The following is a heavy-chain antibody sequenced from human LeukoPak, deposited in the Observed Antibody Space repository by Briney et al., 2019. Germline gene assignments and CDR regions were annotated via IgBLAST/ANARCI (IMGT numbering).Heavy chain of an antibody. D-gene: IGHD3-10*01. V-gene: IGHV3-66*04. CDR3: ARHASGSYYNN. Sequence: GGSLRLSRAASGFTFSSYGMNWVRQAPGKGLEWVSVVYSGDSTYYADSVKGRFTISRDTSKNTLYLQMNSPRAEDTALYYCARHASGSYYNNWGQGTLVTVSS. CDR1: GFTFSSYG. J-gene: IGHJ4*02. CDR2: VYSGDST.